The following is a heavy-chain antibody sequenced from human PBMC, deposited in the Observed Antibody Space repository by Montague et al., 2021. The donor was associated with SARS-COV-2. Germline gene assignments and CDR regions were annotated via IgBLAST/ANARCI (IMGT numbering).Heavy chain of an antibody. CDR1: GGSISSYY. D-gene: IGHD1-20*01. Sequence: SETLSLTSTVSGGSISSYYWSWIRQPAGKGLEWIGYIYYSGSTNXNPSLKSRVTISVDTSKNQFSLKLSSVTAADTAVYYCARENNWNLNGWFDPWGQGTLVTVSS. CDR3: ARENNWNLNGWFDP. J-gene: IGHJ5*02. V-gene: IGHV4-59*01. CDR2: IYYSGST.